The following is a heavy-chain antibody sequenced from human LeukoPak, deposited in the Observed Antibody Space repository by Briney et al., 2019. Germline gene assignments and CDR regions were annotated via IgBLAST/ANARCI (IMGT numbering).Heavy chain of an antibody. Sequence: GGSLRLSCAASGFTFSNYAMSWVRQAPGKGLEWVSAINGSGGSTYYADSVKGRFTISRDSSKNTLYLQMNSLRAEDTAVYYCAKDLMEWLPHYFDYWGQGTLVTVSS. CDR2: INGSGGST. V-gene: IGHV3-23*01. J-gene: IGHJ4*02. D-gene: IGHD3-3*01. CDR1: GFTFSNYA. CDR3: AKDLMEWLPHYFDY.